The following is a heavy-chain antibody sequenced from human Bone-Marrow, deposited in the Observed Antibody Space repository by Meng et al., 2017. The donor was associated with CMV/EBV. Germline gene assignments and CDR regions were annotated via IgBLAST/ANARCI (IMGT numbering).Heavy chain of an antibody. J-gene: IGHJ5*02. CDR1: GYTFTSYG. Sequence: ASVKVSCKASGYTFTSYGISWVRQAPGQGLEWMGWISAFNDNTNYAQKLQGRVTMTTDTSTRTAYMELRSLRPDDTAVYYCARDSYGSSSRWFDPWGQGTLVTVSS. CDR3: ARDSYGSSSRWFDP. D-gene: IGHD6-6*01. V-gene: IGHV1-18*01. CDR2: ISAFNDNT.